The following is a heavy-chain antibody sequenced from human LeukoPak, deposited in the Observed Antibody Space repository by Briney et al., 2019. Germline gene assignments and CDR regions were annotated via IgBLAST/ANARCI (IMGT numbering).Heavy chain of an antibody. CDR1: GFTFSRYW. CDR2: NKTDGTYT. J-gene: IGHJ4*02. CDR3: VADLGDYADF. V-gene: IGHV3-74*01. Sequence: PGGSLRLSCAASGFTFSRYWMHWVRQAPGEGLVWVSRNKTDGTYTSNADSVKGRFTISRDNAKSTLYLQMNSLKVEDTAVYYCVADLGDYADFWGQGTLVTVSS.